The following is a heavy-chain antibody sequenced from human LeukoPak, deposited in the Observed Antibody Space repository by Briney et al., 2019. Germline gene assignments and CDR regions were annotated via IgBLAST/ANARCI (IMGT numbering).Heavy chain of an antibody. D-gene: IGHD5/OR15-5a*01. CDR2: ISTVGDIT. Sequence: GGSLRLSCAASGFILRSSSMSWVRQAPGKGLEWVSSISTVGDITHYAESVQGRFTISRDNSRNTLYLQMSSLSVDDTAVYYCAKVKSSLKLVGAWGQGTLVTVSS. CDR1: GFILRSSS. V-gene: IGHV3-23*01. J-gene: IGHJ5*02. CDR3: AKVKSSLKLVGA.